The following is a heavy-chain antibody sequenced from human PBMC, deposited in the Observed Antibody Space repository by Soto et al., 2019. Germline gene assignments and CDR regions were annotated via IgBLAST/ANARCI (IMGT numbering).Heavy chain of an antibody. Sequence: QVQLVESGGGVVQPGRSLRLSCAASGFTFSSYAMHWVRQAPGKGLEWVAVISYDGSNKYYADSVKGRFTISRDNPKNTLYLQMNSLRAEDTAVYYCARDNRLCSGGSCYSSDWFDPWGQGTLVTVSS. CDR3: ARDNRLCSGGSCYSSDWFDP. CDR2: ISYDGSNK. V-gene: IGHV3-30-3*01. D-gene: IGHD2-15*01. J-gene: IGHJ5*02. CDR1: GFTFSSYA.